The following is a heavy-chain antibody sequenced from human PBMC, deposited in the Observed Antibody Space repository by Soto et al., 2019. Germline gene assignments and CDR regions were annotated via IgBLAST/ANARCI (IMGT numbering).Heavy chain of an antibody. CDR1: GFSFSSDW. Sequence: GGSLRLSCAASGFSFSSDWMHWFRQAPGKGLVWVPRINADGSNTGCADSVKGRFTISRDNAKNMLYLQVSGLRAEDTAVYYCARWFTYGNFDYFDYWGQGTQVTVSS. V-gene: IGHV3-74*01. J-gene: IGHJ4*02. CDR2: INADGSNT. D-gene: IGHD3-10*01. CDR3: ARWFTYGNFDYFDY.